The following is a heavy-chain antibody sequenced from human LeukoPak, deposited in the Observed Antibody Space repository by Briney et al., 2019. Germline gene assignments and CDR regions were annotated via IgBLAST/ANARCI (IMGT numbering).Heavy chain of an antibody. CDR3: ARDGQQLGYYYMDV. CDR1: GGTFSSYA. Sequence: GASVKVSCKASGGTFSSYAISWVRQAPGQGLEWMGGIIPIFGTANYAQKFRGRVTITADKSTRTAYMELSSLRSEDTAVYYCARDGQQLGYYYMDVWGKGTTVTVSS. CDR2: IIPIFGTA. J-gene: IGHJ6*03. V-gene: IGHV1-69*06. D-gene: IGHD6-13*01.